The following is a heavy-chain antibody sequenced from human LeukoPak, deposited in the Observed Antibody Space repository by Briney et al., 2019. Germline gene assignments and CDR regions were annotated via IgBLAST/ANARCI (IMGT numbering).Heavy chain of an antibody. CDR3: ARGDDSGYYDYFDY. Sequence: PGGSLRLSCAASGFTVDSNYLSWVRQAPGKGLEWVSTIYTGGNTYYAASVKGRFTISRDFSKNTVFLHMNSLRAEDTAMYYCARGDDSGYYDYFDYWGQGALVTVS. CDR2: IYTGGNT. J-gene: IGHJ4*02. CDR1: GFTVDSNY. V-gene: IGHV3-53*01. D-gene: IGHD3-22*01.